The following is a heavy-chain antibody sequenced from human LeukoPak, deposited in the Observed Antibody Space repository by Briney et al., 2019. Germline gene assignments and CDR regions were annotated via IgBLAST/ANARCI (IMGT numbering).Heavy chain of an antibody. CDR1: GFTFSAYA. J-gene: IGHJ5*02. D-gene: IGHD6-19*01. CDR3: ARTEQWLSTGGWYWFDP. CDR2: ISNNGGST. Sequence: GGSLRLSCAASGFTFSAYAMHWVRQAPGKGLEFVSSISNNGGSTYYANSVKGRFTISRDNSKNTLFLQMGSLIPEDMAVYCCARTEQWLSTGGWYWFDPWGQGTLVTVSS. V-gene: IGHV3-64*01.